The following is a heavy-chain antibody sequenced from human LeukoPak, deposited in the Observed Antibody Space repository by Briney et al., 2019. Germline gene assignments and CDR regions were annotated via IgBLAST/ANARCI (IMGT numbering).Heavy chain of an antibody. CDR3: ARRGYYDSSGYDY. J-gene: IGHJ4*02. CDR2: ISGSSTDI. D-gene: IGHD3-22*01. Sequence: PGGSLRLSCAASGFTFSNYAMNWVRQAPGMGLEWVSSISGSSTDIYYADSVRGRFTISRDNAKNSLYLQINSLRAEDTAIYYCARRGYYDSSGYDYWGQGTLVTVSS. CDR1: GFTFSNYA. V-gene: IGHV3-21*01.